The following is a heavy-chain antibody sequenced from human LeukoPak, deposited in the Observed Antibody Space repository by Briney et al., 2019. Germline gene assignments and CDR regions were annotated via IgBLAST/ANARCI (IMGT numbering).Heavy chain of an antibody. CDR2: VSSHNGIT. CDR1: GGTFSSYA. CDR3: ARYSIVAAVDDAFDV. V-gene: IGHV1-18*01. J-gene: IGHJ3*01. D-gene: IGHD6-13*01. Sequence: GSSVKVSCKASGGTFSSYAISWVRQAPGQGLEWMGWVSSHNGITNFAQKLQDRVTMTTDTSTTTAYMELRSLTSDDTAVYYCARYSIVAAVDDAFDVWGQGTLVTVSS.